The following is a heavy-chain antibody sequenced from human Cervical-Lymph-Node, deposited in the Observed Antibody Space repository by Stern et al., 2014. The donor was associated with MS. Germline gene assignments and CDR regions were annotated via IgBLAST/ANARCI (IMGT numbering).Heavy chain of an antibody. CDR3: AAEGEYIRSGIYHYTGMDV. J-gene: IGHJ6*02. V-gene: IGHV1-58*02. Sequence: QLGQSGPEVKRPGTSVRVSCKASGFTFLSSAMHWVRQARGQRLARIGFIGADRADTRYAQNFHDIVTMSRDMSTSTVNMELSSLRSEDTAVYYCAAEGEYIRSGIYHYTGMDVWGQGTTVTVSS. CDR2: IGADRADT. D-gene: IGHD3-10*01. CDR1: GFTFLSSA.